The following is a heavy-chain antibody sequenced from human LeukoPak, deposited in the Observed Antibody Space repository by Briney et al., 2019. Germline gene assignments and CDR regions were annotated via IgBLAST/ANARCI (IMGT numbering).Heavy chain of an antibody. CDR2: ISSSGSTI. D-gene: IGHD5-18*01. CDR1: GFTFSSYE. CDR3: ARGGYSYGTRAFDY. Sequence: GGSLRLSCAASGFTFSSYEMNWVRQAPGKGLGWVSYISSSGSTIYYADSVKGRFTISRDSAKNSLYLQMNSLRAEDAAVYYCARGGYSYGTRAFDYWGQGTLVTVSS. J-gene: IGHJ4*02. V-gene: IGHV3-48*03.